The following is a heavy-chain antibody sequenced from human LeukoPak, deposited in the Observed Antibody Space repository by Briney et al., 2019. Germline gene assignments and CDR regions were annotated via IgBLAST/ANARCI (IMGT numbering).Heavy chain of an antibody. CDR2: IKQDGSEK. Sequence: GGSLRLSCAASGFTFSSYWMSWVRQAPGKGLEWVANIKQDGSEKYYVDSVKGRFTISRDNAKNSLYLQMNSLRAEDTAVYYRARGRFGYGDYFDYWGQGTLVTVSS. CDR1: GFTFSSYW. D-gene: IGHD3-16*01. CDR3: ARGRFGYGDYFDY. J-gene: IGHJ4*02. V-gene: IGHV3-7*01.